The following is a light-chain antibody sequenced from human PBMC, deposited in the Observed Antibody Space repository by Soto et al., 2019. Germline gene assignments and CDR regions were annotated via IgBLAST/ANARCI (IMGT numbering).Light chain of an antibody. CDR2: AAS. Sequence: DIQMTQSPSSLSASFGDRVTITCRASQGIGVSLAWFQQKPGNAPKLLIYAASTLHSGVPSRFSGGGSGTACTLTISSLQPEDVATDDCQKYNSAPLTFGGGTKVEIK. CDR3: QKYNSAPLT. V-gene: IGKV1-27*01. J-gene: IGKJ4*01. CDR1: QGIGVS.